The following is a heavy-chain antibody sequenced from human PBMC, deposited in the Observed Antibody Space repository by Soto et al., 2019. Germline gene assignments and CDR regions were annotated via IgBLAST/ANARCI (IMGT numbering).Heavy chain of an antibody. CDR2: INDSGST. V-gene: IGHV4-34*01. J-gene: IGHJ4*02. CDR3: VRGLGGPRLQS. Sequence: QVRLQQWGAGLLRPSETLSLTCAVYGGSFRGYYWNWIRQSPEKGLEWIGEINDSGSTNYHSSLKSRVNMSVDTSKNQLSLKVSSVTAADTAIYYCVRGLGGPRLQSWGQGTPVTVSS. CDR1: GGSFRGYY. D-gene: IGHD3-3*01.